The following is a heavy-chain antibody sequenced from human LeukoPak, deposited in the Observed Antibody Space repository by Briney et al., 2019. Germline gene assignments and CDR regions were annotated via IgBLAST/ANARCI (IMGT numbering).Heavy chain of an antibody. J-gene: IGHJ4*02. D-gene: IGHD6-19*01. Sequence: GGSLRLSCAASGFTFSDYYMSWIRQAPGKGLEWVSYISSSGNTIYYADSVKGRFTISRDNAKNSLYLQMNSLRAEDTAVYYCAKGKRKWLVTDFDYWGQGTLVTVSS. CDR2: ISSSGNTI. CDR1: GFTFSDYY. CDR3: AKGKRKWLVTDFDY. V-gene: IGHV3-11*01.